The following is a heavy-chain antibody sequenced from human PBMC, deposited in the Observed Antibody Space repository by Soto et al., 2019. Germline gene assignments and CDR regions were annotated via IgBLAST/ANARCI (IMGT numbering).Heavy chain of an antibody. J-gene: IGHJ6*02. CDR2: IIPIFGTA. D-gene: IGHD2-15*01. V-gene: IGHV1-69*13. CDR1: GGTFSSYA. Sequence: SVKVSCKASGGTFSSYAISWARQAPGQGLEWMGGIIPIFGTANYAQKFQGRVTITADESTSTAYMELSSLRSEDTAVYYCARHPGGRGYYYGMDVWGQGTTVTVS. CDR3: ARHPGGRGYYYGMDV.